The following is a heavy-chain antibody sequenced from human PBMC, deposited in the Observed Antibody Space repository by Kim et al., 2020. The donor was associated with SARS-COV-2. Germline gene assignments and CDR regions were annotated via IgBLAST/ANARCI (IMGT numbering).Heavy chain of an antibody. V-gene: IGHV3-53*01. CDR1: GFTVSSNY. CDR3: ARDVTYYYGSGSYHGWFDP. CDR2: IYSGGST. D-gene: IGHD3-10*01. Sequence: GGSLRLSCAASGFTVSSNYMSWVRQAPGKGLEWVSVIYSGGSTYYADSVKGRFTISRDNSKNTLYLQMNSLRAEDTAVYYCARDVTYYYGSGSYHGWFDPWGQGTLVTVSS. J-gene: IGHJ5*02.